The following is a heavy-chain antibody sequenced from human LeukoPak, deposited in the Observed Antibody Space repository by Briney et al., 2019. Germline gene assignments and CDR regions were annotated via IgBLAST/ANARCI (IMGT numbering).Heavy chain of an antibody. Sequence: PGGSLRLSCVVSGFTFSSYWMSWVRQAPGKGLEWVSRISSSGTYTDYTDSVKGRFTISRDNAKNSLYLQMNSLRAEGTALYFCARGVGYCSSSRCSPGYYMDVWGQGTTVTVFS. CDR1: GFTFSSYW. CDR2: ISSSGTYT. V-gene: IGHV3-21*01. J-gene: IGHJ6*03. D-gene: IGHD2-15*01. CDR3: ARGVGYCSSSRCSPGYYMDV.